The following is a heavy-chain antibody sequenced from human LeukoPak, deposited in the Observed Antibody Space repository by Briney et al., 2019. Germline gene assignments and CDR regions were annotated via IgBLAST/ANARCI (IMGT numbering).Heavy chain of an antibody. J-gene: IGHJ4*02. CDR3: ARDSGPYDFWSGPAPFDY. CDR2: IYTSGST. V-gene: IGHV4-61*02. CDR1: GGSISSGSYY. Sequence: SQTLSLTCTVSGGSISSGSYYWSWIRQPAGKGLEWIGRIYTSGSTNYNPSLKSRVTISVDTSKNQFSLKLSSVTAADMAVYYCARDSGPYDFWSGPAPFDYWGQGTLVTVSS. D-gene: IGHD3-3*01.